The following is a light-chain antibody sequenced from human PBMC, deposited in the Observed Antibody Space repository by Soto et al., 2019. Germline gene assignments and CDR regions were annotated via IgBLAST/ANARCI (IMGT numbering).Light chain of an antibody. V-gene: IGKV1-39*01. CDR2: AAS. CDR1: QSISSY. Sequence: DIQMTQSPSSLSASVGDRVTITCRASQSISSYLNWYQQKPGKAPKLLIYAASSLQSGVPSRFSGSGSGTEFTLTISSLQPEDFATYYCQQSYSTPLTFCGGTKVEIK. CDR3: QQSYSTPLT. J-gene: IGKJ4*01.